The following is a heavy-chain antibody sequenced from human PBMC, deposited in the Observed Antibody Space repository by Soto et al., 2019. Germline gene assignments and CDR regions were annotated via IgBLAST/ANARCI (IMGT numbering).Heavy chain of an antibody. Sequence: GGSLRLSCAASRFTFTIYWMNWVRQAPGKGLEWVANIKQDGSEKYYVDSVKGRFTISRDNAKKSLYLQMNSLRAEDTAVYYCSSGDSYHYYAMDVWGQGTTVTVSS. D-gene: IGHD3-10*01. J-gene: IGHJ6*02. CDR3: SSGDSYHYYAMDV. CDR1: RFTFTIYW. V-gene: IGHV3-7*01. CDR2: IKQDGSEK.